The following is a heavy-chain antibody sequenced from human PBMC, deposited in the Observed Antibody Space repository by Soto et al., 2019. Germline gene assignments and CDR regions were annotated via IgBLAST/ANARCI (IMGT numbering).Heavy chain of an antibody. Sequence: PGGSLRLSCAASGLTVNSDYMSWVRQAPGKGLEWVSVIFSGGNTYYADSVKGQFAISRDHSTNTLYLQMNSLRADDTAIYYCARVDFYYYGMDVWGQGTTVTV. CDR3: ARVDFYYYGMDV. V-gene: IGHV3-53*01. CDR2: IFSGGNT. J-gene: IGHJ6*02. CDR1: GLTVNSDY.